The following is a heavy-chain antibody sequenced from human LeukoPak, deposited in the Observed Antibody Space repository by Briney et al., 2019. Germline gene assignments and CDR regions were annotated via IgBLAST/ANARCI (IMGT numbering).Heavy chain of an antibody. V-gene: IGHV3-23*01. J-gene: IGHJ3*02. CDR3: AKDPIVFNSGDYYVGAFNI. CDR2: ISGGGGTT. CDR1: RFTFSRCA. D-gene: IGHD1-26*01. Sequence: GGSLRLSCEASRFTFSRCALSGVRQAPRKGLEWVSAISGGGGTTWYADSLKGRFTISRDNSKNTLYLQMNSLRAEDTALYYCAKDPIVFNSGDYYVGAFNIWGKGAMVTVSS.